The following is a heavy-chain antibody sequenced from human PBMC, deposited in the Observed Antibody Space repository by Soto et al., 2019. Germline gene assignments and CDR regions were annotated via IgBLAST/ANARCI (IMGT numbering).Heavy chain of an antibody. CDR1: GFTFSSYA. J-gene: IGHJ5*02. CDR2: ISGSGGST. Sequence: GGSLRLSCAASGFTFSSYAMSWVRQAPGKGLEWVSAISGSGGSTYYADSVKGRFTISRDNSKNTLYLQMNSLRAEDTAVYYCAKKPWNDGLNNWFDPWGQGTLVTVSS. D-gene: IGHD1-1*01. CDR3: AKKPWNDGLNNWFDP. V-gene: IGHV3-23*01.